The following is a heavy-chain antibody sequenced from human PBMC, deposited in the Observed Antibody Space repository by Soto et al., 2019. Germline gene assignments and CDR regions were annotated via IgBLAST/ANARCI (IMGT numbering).Heavy chain of an antibody. CDR2: ISPNSGGT. Sequence: GASVKVSCKASGYTFTVYYMHWVRQAPGQGLEWMGWISPNSGGTFAAQKFQGRVTMTRDTSVNMAYMKLTSLKSDDTAVYYCARQRKGAAAGPVDAFDIWGQGTMVTVSS. CDR1: GYTFTVYY. V-gene: IGHV1-2*02. J-gene: IGHJ3*02. CDR3: ARQRKGAAAGPVDAFDI. D-gene: IGHD6-13*01.